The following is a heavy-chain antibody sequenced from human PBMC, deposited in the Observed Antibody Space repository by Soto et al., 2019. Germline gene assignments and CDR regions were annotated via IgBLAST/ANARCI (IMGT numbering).Heavy chain of an antibody. Sequence: PSETLSLTCTVSGGSVSSGSYYWSWIRQPPGKGLEWIGYIYPNGRTNYNPSLRGRVAISIDKSKNQFSLRLDSVFAADAAVYFCARMRGLGEISPFFDQWGQGTLVTVSS. J-gene: IGHJ4*02. D-gene: IGHD3-16*02. CDR1: GGSVSSGSYY. CDR2: IYPNGRT. V-gene: IGHV4-61*01. CDR3: ARMRGLGEISPFFDQ.